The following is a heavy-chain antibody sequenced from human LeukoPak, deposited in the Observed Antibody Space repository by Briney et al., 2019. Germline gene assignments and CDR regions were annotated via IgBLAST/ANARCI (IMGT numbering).Heavy chain of an antibody. Sequence: GASVKVSCKVSGYTLTELSMHWVRQAPGKGLEWMGGFDPEDGETIYAQKFQGRVTMTEDTSTDTAYMELSSLRSEDTAVYYCATGLDSSGYTFSWGQGTLVTVSS. D-gene: IGHD3-22*01. V-gene: IGHV1-24*01. CDR2: FDPEDGET. J-gene: IGHJ4*02. CDR3: ATGLDSSGYTFS. CDR1: GYTLTELS.